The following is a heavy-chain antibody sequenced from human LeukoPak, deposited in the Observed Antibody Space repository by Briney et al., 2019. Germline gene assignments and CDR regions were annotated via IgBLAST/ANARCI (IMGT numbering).Heavy chain of an antibody. J-gene: IGHJ4*02. CDR3: TSIPITIFGVIDY. D-gene: IGHD3-3*01. CDR2: IRSKAYGGTT. Sequence: QPGGSLRLSCTASGFTFGDYAMSWVRQAQGKGLEWVGFIRSKAYGGTTEYAASVKGRFTISRDDSKSIAYLQMNSLKTEDTAVYYCTSIPITIFGVIDYWGQGTLVTVSS. V-gene: IGHV3-49*04. CDR1: GFTFGDYA.